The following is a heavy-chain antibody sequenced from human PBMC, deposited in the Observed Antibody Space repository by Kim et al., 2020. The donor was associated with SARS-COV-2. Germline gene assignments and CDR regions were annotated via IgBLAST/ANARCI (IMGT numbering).Heavy chain of an antibody. CDR2: TFYRSASRWYY. CDR3: ARTFFGSGTSVEH. V-gene: IGHV6-1*01. CDR1: GDSVSSDSAA. J-gene: IGHJ4*02. D-gene: IGHD3-10*01. Sequence: SQTLSLTCAISGDSVSSDSAAWNWFRQSPSRGLEWLGKTFYRSASRWYYDYAPSLRSRLRITPDTSKNLFSLQLHSVTPEDTAVYFCARTFFGSGTSVEHWGQGILLTVSS.